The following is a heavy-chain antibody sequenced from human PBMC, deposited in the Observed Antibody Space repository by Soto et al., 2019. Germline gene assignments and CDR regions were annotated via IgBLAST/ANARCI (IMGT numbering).Heavy chain of an antibody. V-gene: IGHV1-3*01. CDR1: GYSFTTYA. J-gene: IGHJ5*02. CDR2: INAGNGET. Sequence: QVQLVQSGAEVKIPGASVTVSCRASGYSFTTYAIQWVRQAPGQRPEWMGFINAGNGETKYSQTFQGRLAITRDPSTNTTYMDLNGLTPEDTAIYFCARDRRYCSGNTCFAAGHFDPWAQGSLILVSS. D-gene: IGHD2-15*01. CDR3: ARDRRYCSGNTCFAAGHFDP.